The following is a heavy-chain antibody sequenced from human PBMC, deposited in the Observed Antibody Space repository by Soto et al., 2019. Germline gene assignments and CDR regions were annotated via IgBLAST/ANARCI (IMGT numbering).Heavy chain of an antibody. Sequence: QVQLVESGGGVVQPGRSLRLSCAASGFTFNNYAIHWVRQAPGKGLEWVAVTSYDGSNKYYADSVKGRFTISRDNSKNTLYLQMNSLRAADTAVYYCAKDLSSSGYYAFDYWGQGTLVTVSS. CDR2: TSYDGSNK. J-gene: IGHJ4*02. V-gene: IGHV3-30*18. CDR1: GFTFNNYA. D-gene: IGHD3-22*01. CDR3: AKDLSSSGYYAFDY.